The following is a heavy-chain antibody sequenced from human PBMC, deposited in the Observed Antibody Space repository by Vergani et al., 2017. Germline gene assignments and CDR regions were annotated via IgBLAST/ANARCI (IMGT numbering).Heavy chain of an antibody. V-gene: IGHV3-30*02. CDR1: GFTLSNYD. Sequence: QVQLVESGGGVVQRGGSLRLSCATSGFTLSNYDMQWIRQGPGKGLEFVAFIQCDGSNQYYADSVKGRFTLSRDFSKNTRYLQMNSLRTDDTATYYCAKHFRGWGIDYWGQGTQVIVSS. CDR3: AKHFRGWGIDY. D-gene: IGHD3-16*01. J-gene: IGHJ4*02. CDR2: IQCDGSNQ.